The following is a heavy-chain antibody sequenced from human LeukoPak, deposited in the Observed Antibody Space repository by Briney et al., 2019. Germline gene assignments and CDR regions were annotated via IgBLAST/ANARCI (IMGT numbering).Heavy chain of an antibody. D-gene: IGHD3-9*01. CDR2: IRHRGRGYTT. CDR3: XXXHGIDWSIDYFDY. CDR1: GFMFSDHY. Sequence: GGSLRLSCAASGFMFSDHYLDWVRQPPGKGLEWVGRIRHRGRGYTTEYAASVKGRFTVSRDDSKNSLYLQMNSLKTEDTAVYXXXXXHGIDWSIDYFDYWGQGTLVTVSS. V-gene: IGHV3-72*01. J-gene: IGHJ4*02.